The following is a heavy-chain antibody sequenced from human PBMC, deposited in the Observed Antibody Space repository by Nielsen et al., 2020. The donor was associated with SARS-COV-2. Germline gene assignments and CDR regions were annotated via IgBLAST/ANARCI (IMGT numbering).Heavy chain of an antibody. CDR2: MNPNSGNT. V-gene: IGHV1-18*01. D-gene: IGHD1-7*01. Sequence: ASVKVSCKASGYTFTSYDINWVRQATGQGLEWMGWMNPNSGNTNYAQKLQGRVTMTTDTSTRPVDMELRSLRSDDTVVYYCARDGELELLGGYWGQGTLVTVSS. CDR1: GYTFTSYD. CDR3: ARDGELELLGGY. J-gene: IGHJ4*02.